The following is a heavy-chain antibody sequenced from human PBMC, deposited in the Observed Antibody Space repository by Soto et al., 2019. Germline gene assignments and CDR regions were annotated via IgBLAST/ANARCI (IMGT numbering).Heavy chain of an antibody. CDR2: IYYSGST. D-gene: IGHD5-12*01. Sequence: SETLSLTCTVSGASISSDGFYWGWIRQPPGKGLEWIGYIYYSGSTNHNPSLKSRVTISVDTSKNQFSLKLSSVTAADTAVYYCARGQRGYLDYWGQGTLVTVS. V-gene: IGHV4-61*08. J-gene: IGHJ4*02. CDR1: GASISSDGFY. CDR3: ARGQRGYLDY.